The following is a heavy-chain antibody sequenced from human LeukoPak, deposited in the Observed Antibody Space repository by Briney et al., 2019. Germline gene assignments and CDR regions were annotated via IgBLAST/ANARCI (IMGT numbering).Heavy chain of an antibody. D-gene: IGHD1-20*01. CDR3: ANSVRGYNWNYVDY. Sequence: SETLSLTCTVSGGSISNGGYYWSWIRQHPGKGLEWIGYTHYSGSTYYNPSLKSRVTISVDTSKNQFSLKLSSVTAADTAVYYCANSVRGYNWNYVDYWGQGTLVTVSS. V-gene: IGHV4-31*03. J-gene: IGHJ4*02. CDR2: THYSGST. CDR1: GGSISNGGYY.